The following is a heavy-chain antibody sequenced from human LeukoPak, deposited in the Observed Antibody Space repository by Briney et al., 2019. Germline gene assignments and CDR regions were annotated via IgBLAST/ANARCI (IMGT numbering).Heavy chain of an antibody. CDR1: GGSISSYY. Sequence: PSETLSLTCTVSGGSISSYYWSWIRQPPGKGLEWIGEINHSGSTNYNPSLKSRVTISVDTSKNQFSLKLSSVTAADTAVYYCAAGINWFDPWGQGTLVTVSS. J-gene: IGHJ5*02. V-gene: IGHV4-34*01. D-gene: IGHD6-13*01. CDR2: INHSGST. CDR3: AAGINWFDP.